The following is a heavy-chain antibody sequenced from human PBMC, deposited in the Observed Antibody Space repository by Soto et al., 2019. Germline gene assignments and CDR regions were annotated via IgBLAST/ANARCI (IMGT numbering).Heavy chain of an antibody. CDR2: ISSSGGST. CDR1: GFTFTSYA. J-gene: IGHJ4*02. Sequence: EVQLLESGGGLVQPGGSLRLSCAASGFTFTSYAMSWVRQAPGKGLEWVSSISSSGGSTYYADSVKGRFTISRDNSKNTLYLQMSSLRAEDTALYYCSKDWRVLVTEYEGDHWGQGTLVAVSS. V-gene: IGHV3-23*01. D-gene: IGHD3-3*02. CDR3: SKDWRVLVTEYEGDH.